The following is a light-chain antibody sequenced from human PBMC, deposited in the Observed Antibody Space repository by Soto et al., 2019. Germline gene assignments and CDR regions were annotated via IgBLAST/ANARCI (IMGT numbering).Light chain of an antibody. J-gene: IGLJ2*01. V-gene: IGLV2-14*01. CDR3: SSYRSSSTFVV. CDR1: SSDVGGYNY. Sequence: QSVLTQPASVSGSPGQSITLSCTGTSSDVGGYNYVSWYQQHPGKAPKLMIYDVTNRPSGVSNRFSGSKSGNTASLTISGLQAEDEADYYCSSYRSSSTFVVFGGGTKVTVL. CDR2: DVT.